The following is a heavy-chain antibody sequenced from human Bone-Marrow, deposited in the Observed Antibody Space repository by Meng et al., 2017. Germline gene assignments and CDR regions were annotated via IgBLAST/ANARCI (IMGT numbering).Heavy chain of an antibody. V-gene: IGHV3-48*03. J-gene: IGHJ5*02. CDR2: ISSSGSTI. CDR1: GFTFSSYE. D-gene: IGHD1-26*01. Sequence: GGLLRFSCAAPGFTFSSYEMNWGSRAPGKGLEWVSYISSSGSTIYSADSVKGQFTISRDNATNTLYLQMNSLRAENTAVYYCAKNYSDPTPQVGATAPAFDPWGQGTLVTVSS. CDR3: AKNYSDPTPQVGATAPAFDP.